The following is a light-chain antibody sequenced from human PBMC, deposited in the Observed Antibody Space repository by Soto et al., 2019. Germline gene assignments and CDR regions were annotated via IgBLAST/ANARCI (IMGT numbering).Light chain of an antibody. CDR2: GAS. CDR3: QQRAVWPLS. CDR1: QPIRND. V-gene: IGKV3-11*01. Sequence: EVVLTQSPAILSLSPGETATLSCRAGQPIRNDLGWYQQRPGQAPRLLIYGASNRATGIPDRFSGSGSGTDFTLTITRLVPEDFAIYYCQQRAVWPLSFGGGTKVEIK. J-gene: IGKJ4*01.